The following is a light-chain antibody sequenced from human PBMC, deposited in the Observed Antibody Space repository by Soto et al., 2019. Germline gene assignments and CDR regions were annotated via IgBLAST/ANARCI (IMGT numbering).Light chain of an antibody. CDR1: QSVSTY. CDR2: DAF. V-gene: IGKV3-11*01. Sequence: EIVLTHSPATLSLSPGERATLSCRASQSVSTYLAWYQQKPGQAPRLLIYDAFNRATGIPARFSGSGSGTDFTLTTSSLEPEDFAVYYCQPRSNWPRTFGQGTKVDIK. CDR3: QPRSNWPRT. J-gene: IGKJ1*01.